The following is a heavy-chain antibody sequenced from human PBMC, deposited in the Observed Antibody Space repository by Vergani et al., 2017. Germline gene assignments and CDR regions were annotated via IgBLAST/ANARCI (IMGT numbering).Heavy chain of an antibody. J-gene: IGHJ4*02. CDR1: GFTFSSYS. CDR2: ISGSGVST. CDR3: AKVGHIGYSDASGWGVYFDY. Sequence: EVQLVESGGGLVKRGGSLRLSCAASGFTFSSYSMNWVRQAPGKGLEWVSAISGSGVSTYHADSVKGRFTISRDNSKNTLYLQMNSRRAEDTAVYYCAKVGHIGYSDASGWGVYFDYWGQGTLVTVSS. D-gene: IGHD5-18*01. V-gene: IGHV3-23*04.